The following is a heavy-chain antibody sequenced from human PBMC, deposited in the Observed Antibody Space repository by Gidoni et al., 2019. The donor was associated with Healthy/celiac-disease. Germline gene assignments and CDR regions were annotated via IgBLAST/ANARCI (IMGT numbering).Heavy chain of an antibody. V-gene: IGHV3-23*01. Sequence: EVQLLESGGGLVQPGGSLRLSCAASGFTFSSYAMSWVRQAPGKGLEWVSAISGSGGSTYYADSVKGRFTISRDNSKNTLYLQMNSLRAEDTAVYYCAKAVVVVAATRPYYFDYWGQGTLVTVSS. J-gene: IGHJ4*02. CDR1: GFTFSSYA. CDR3: AKAVVVVAATRPYYFDY. D-gene: IGHD2-15*01. CDR2: ISGSGGST.